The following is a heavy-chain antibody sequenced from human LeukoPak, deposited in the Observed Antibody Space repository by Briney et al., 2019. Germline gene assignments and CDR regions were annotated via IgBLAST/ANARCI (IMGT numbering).Heavy chain of an antibody. D-gene: IGHD2-8*02. CDR3: ARRGTGGRSFDI. CDR1: GGSVSSGSYY. V-gene: IGHV4-61*01. CDR2: NSYSGST. J-gene: IGHJ3*02. Sequence: SETLSLTCTVSGGSVSSGSYYWTWLRHAPGKGLEWIGYNSYSGSTNFNPSLKSRVTISVDTSKNQFSLNLSSVTAADTAVYYCARRGTGGRSFDIWGQGTMVTVSS.